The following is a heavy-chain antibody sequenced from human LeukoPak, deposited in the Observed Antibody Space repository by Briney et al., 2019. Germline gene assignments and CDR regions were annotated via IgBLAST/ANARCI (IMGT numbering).Heavy chain of an antibody. J-gene: IGHJ4*02. D-gene: IGHD3-16*01. V-gene: IGHV1-3*01. CDR3: ARGSTSDWPFDH. CDR1: GYTFNKYT. CDR2: TNVDNGIA. Sequence: GASVKVSCKASGYTFNKYTIHCVRQAPGQRLEWMGWTNVDNGIARYSQTFQDRITITRDTTASTAYMELSSLTSKDTAVYFCARGSTSDWPFDHWGQGTLVTVSS.